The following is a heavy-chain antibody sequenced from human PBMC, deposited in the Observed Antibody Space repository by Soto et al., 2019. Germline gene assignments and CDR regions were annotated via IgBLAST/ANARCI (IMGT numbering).Heavy chain of an antibody. V-gene: IGHV4-31*03. CDR3: ARQDPDILTGQNYYYYGMDV. CDR1: GGSMSSGGYY. Sequence: SETLSLTCTVSGGSMSSGGYYWSWIRQHPRKGLEWIGYIYSSGSTYYNRSLKSRVTISVDTSKNQFSLKLSSVTAADTAVYYCARQDPDILTGQNYYYYGMDVWGQGTTVTVSS. CDR2: IYSSGST. J-gene: IGHJ6*02. D-gene: IGHD3-9*01.